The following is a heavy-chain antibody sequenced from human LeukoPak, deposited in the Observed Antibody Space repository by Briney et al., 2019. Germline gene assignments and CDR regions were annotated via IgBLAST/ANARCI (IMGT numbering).Heavy chain of an antibody. J-gene: IGHJ4*02. Sequence: GGSLRLSCAASGFTFSSYAMHWVRQAPGKGLEWVAVISYDGGNKYYADSVKGRFTISRDNSKNTLYLQMNSLRAEDTAVYYCARVVGDRDYWGQGTLVTVSS. CDR2: ISYDGGNK. CDR3: ARVVGDRDY. V-gene: IGHV3-30*04. CDR1: GFTFSSYA.